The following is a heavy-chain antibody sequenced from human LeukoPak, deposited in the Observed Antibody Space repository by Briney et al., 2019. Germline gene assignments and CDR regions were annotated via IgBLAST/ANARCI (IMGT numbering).Heavy chain of an antibody. CDR2: ISGSGGST. D-gene: IGHD3-10*01. Sequence: GRSLRLSCAASGFTFDDYAMHWVRQAPGKGLEWVSAISGSGGSTYYADSVKGRFTISRDNSKNTLYLQMNSLRAEDTTVYYCAKVGGSGSCYDHWGQGTLVTVSS. J-gene: IGHJ4*02. CDR3: AKVGGSGSCYDH. CDR1: GFTFDDYA. V-gene: IGHV3-23*01.